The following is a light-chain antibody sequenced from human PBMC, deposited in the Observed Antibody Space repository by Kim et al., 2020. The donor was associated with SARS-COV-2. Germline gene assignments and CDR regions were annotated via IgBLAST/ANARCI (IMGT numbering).Light chain of an antibody. CDR3: QQSYSATG. V-gene: IGKV1-27*01. Sequence: SASIGDRVTITCRASQDIANSLAWYQQKPGKVPQVLIYAASTLQSGVPSRFSGSGSGTDFTLTISSLQPEDFATYYCQQSYSATGFGQGTKVDIK. CDR2: AAS. CDR1: QDIANS. J-gene: IGKJ1*01.